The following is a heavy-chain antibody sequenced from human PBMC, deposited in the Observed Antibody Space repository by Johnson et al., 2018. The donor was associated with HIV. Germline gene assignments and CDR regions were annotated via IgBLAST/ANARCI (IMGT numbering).Heavy chain of an antibody. CDR2: ISYDGANK. D-gene: IGHD2-2*01. V-gene: IGHV3-30*03. Sequence: QVQLVESGGGVVQPGRSLRLSCVASRFTFSSYGMHWVRQAPGKGLEWVAVISYDGANKYYADSVKGRFTISRDNSKNTLYLQMHSLKTEDTAVYYCTRLGGYCSSTSCPPDAFDIWGQGTMVTVSS. CDR3: TRLGGYCSSTSCPPDAFDI. CDR1: RFTFSSYG. J-gene: IGHJ3*02.